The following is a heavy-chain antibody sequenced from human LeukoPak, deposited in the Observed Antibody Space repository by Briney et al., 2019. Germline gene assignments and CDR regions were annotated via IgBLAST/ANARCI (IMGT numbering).Heavy chain of an antibody. J-gene: IGHJ5*02. CDR1: GFTFSSYW. V-gene: IGHV3-7*03. Sequence: GGSLRLSCAASGFTFSSYWMNWVRQAPGKGLEWVANIKQDGSEKYYVDSVKGRFTISRDNANNSLYLQMNSLKTEDTAVYYCTSLYYGDYAPFDPWGQGTLVTVSS. CDR2: IKQDGSEK. CDR3: TSLYYGDYAPFDP. D-gene: IGHD4-17*01.